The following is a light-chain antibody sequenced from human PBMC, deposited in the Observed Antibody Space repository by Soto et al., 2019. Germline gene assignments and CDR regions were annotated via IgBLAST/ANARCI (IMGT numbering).Light chain of an antibody. Sequence: DIQMNKARTTLSGSVGYKITITCGAIRTISSLLAWYQKKAGKAPKLLIYKACTLKSGVPSRFSGSGSGTEFTLTISSLQPDDFATYYCQHYNSYSEPFGPGTKVDIK. CDR2: KAC. CDR1: RTISSL. J-gene: IGKJ3*01. V-gene: IGKV1-5*03. CDR3: QHYNSYSEP.